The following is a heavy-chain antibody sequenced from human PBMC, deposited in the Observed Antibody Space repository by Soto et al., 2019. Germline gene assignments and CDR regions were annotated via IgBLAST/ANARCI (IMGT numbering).Heavy chain of an antibody. CDR3: AKDLDIVVVPAAKGMDV. D-gene: IGHD2-2*03. J-gene: IGHJ6*02. CDR2: ISYDGSNK. CDR1: GFTFSSYG. V-gene: IGHV3-30*18. Sequence: QVQLVESGGGVVQPGRSLRLSCAASGFTFSSYGMHWVRQAPGKGLEWVAVISYDGSNKYYADCVKGRFTISRDNSKNTLYLQMNSLRAEDKAVYYCAKDLDIVVVPAAKGMDVWGQGTTVTVSS.